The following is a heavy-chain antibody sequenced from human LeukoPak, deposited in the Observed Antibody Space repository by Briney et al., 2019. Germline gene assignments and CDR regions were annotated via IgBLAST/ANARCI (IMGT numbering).Heavy chain of an antibody. D-gene: IGHD6-19*01. CDR2: IYYSGST. V-gene: IGHV4-59*01. CDR3: ARGVFSSGWYGSLDY. J-gene: IGHJ4*02. CDR1: GGSFSSYY. Sequence: SETLSLTCAVYGGSFSSYYWSWIRQPPGKGLEWIGYIYYSGSTNYNPSLKSRVTISVDTSKNQFSLKLSSVTAADTAVYYCARGVFSSGWYGSLDYWGQGTLVTVSS.